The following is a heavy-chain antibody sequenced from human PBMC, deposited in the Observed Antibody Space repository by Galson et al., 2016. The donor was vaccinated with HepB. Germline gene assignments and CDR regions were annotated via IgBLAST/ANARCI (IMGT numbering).Heavy chain of an antibody. CDR1: GGSVSSTTYY. CDR2: MYYSGRS. J-gene: IGHJ4*02. CDR3: AGQRRWGAWDEIDY. V-gene: IGHV4-39*01. D-gene: IGHD3-16*01. Sequence: SETLSLTCTVSGGSVSSTTYYWGWIRQPPGKGLEWIGNMYYSGRSYYNPSPKSRVTISVDTSKNQFSLKLRSVTAEDTAVYSCAGQRRWGAWDEIDYWGQGTLVTVSS.